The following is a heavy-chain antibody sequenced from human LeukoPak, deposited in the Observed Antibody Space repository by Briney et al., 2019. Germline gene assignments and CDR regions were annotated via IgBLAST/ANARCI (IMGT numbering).Heavy chain of an antibody. CDR3: AREMNSGSYYGYFDY. V-gene: IGHV3-21*01. D-gene: IGHD1-26*01. Sequence: GGSLRLSCAASGFTFSSYSMNWVGQAPGKGLEWVSSISSSSSYIYYADSVKGRFTISRDNAKNSLYLQMNSLRAEDTAVYYCAREMNSGSYYGYFDYWGQGTLVTVSS. J-gene: IGHJ4*02. CDR1: GFTFSSYS. CDR2: ISSSSSYI.